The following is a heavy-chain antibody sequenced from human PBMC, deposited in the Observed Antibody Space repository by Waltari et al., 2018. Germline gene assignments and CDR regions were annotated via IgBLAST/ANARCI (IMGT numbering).Heavy chain of an antibody. J-gene: IGHJ4*02. V-gene: IGHV4-39*01. CDR3: VGGASSADY. CDR2: IYYSGST. D-gene: IGHD3-16*01. CDR1: GGSISSSSYS. Sequence: QLQLQESGPGLVKPSETLSLTCTVSGGSISSSSYSWGCIRQPPGKGLEWIGSIYYSGSTYYNPSLKSRDTISVDTSKNEFSLKLSSVTAADTAVYYCVGGASSADYWGQGTLVTVSS.